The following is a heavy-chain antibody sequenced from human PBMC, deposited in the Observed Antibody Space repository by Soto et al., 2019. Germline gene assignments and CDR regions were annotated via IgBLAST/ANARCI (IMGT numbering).Heavy chain of an antibody. CDR3: TTESDWNPDFDY. D-gene: IGHD1-1*01. J-gene: IGHJ4*02. CDR2: ISGSGGST. Sequence: GGSLRLSCAASGFTFSSYAMSWVRQAPGKGLEWVSAISGSGGSTYYADSVKGRFTISRDNSKNTLYLQMNSLKTEDTAVYYCTTESDWNPDFDYWGQGTLVTVSS. V-gene: IGHV3-23*01. CDR1: GFTFSSYA.